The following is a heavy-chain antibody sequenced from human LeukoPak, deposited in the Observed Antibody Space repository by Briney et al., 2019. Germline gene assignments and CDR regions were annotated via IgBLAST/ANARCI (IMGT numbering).Heavy chain of an antibody. CDR2: ISAGGTGS. V-gene: IGHV3-23*01. Sequence: GGSLRLSCAASGFTFSNYAMTWVRQAPGRGLEWVSAISAGGTGSYYADSVKGRFTISRDNSKGTLYLQLNSLRAEDTAAFFCARNPTSTDGNNWDWYFDLWGHGTLVTVSS. CDR3: ARNPTSTDGNNWDWYFDL. J-gene: IGHJ2*01. D-gene: IGHD3-16*01. CDR1: GFTFSNYA.